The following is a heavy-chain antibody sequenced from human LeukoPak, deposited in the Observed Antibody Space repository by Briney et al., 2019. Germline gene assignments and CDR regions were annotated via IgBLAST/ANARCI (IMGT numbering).Heavy chain of an antibody. J-gene: IGHJ4*02. D-gene: IGHD3-9*01. V-gene: IGHV3-21*01. Sequence: GGSLRLSCAASGFTFSTYSMNWVRQAPGKGLEWVSSITSSSASIYYADSVKGRFTISRDNAKNSLYLQMNSLRAEDMAVYYCARTYYDILTGYNPYFDYWGQGTLVTVSS. CDR1: GFTFSTYS. CDR2: ITSSSASI. CDR3: ARTYYDILTGYNPYFDY.